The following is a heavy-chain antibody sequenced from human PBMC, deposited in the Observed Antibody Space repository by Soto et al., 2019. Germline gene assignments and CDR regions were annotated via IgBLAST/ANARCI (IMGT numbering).Heavy chain of an antibody. J-gene: IGHJ4*02. CDR1: GGSISDYQ. CDR2: IYYSGRT. D-gene: IGHD3-16*01. Sequence: QVQLQESGPGLVKPSETLSLTCSISGGSISDYQWNWIRQPPGKGLEWIGYIYYSGRTNYNPSLQSRLTLSLDPSTRQFSLRLRSVTAADTAVYYCARMRGLGEISPYLDYWGQGALVTVSS. V-gene: IGHV4-59*01. CDR3: ARMRGLGEISPYLDY.